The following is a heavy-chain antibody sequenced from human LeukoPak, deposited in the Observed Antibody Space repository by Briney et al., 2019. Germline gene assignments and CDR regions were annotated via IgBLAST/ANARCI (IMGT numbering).Heavy chain of an antibody. CDR1: GFTFSSYA. CDR3: ARVGSDDFWSGYSAFDY. Sequence: GGSLRLSCAASGFTFSSYAMHWVRQAPGKGLEWVANIKQDGSEKYYVDSVKGRFTISRDNAKNSLYLQMNSLRAEDTAVYYCARVGSDDFWSGYSAFDYWGQGTLVTVSS. D-gene: IGHD3-3*01. CDR2: IKQDGSEK. V-gene: IGHV3-7*03. J-gene: IGHJ4*02.